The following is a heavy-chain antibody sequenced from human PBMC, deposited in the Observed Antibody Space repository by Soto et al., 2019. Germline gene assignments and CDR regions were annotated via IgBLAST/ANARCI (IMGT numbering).Heavy chain of an antibody. J-gene: IGHJ3*02. Sequence: EVQLVESGGGLVQPGGSLRLSCSASGFTFSSYAMHWVRQAPGKGLEYVSAISSDGGSTYYADSVKGRFTISRDNSKNTLYLQMSSLRAEDTAVYYCVKQDGYSYAFDIWGQGTMVTVSS. CDR1: GFTFSSYA. CDR3: VKQDGYSYAFDI. V-gene: IGHV3-64D*06. CDR2: ISSDGGST. D-gene: IGHD5-18*01.